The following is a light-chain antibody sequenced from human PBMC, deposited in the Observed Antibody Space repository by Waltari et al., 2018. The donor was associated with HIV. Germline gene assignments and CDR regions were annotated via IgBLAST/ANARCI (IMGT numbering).Light chain of an antibody. CDR3: QTWDSGIRV. J-gene: IGLJ3*02. CDR2: VNGDGTY. V-gene: IGLV4-69*01. Sequence: QLVLTQSASASASLGASVKLTCTLSSGHSSYAIAWHQQQAEKVPRYLMKVNGDGTYIKGDGIPDRFSGSSSEAERYLTISSLQSEDEADYYCQTWDSGIRVFGGGTKLTVL. CDR1: SGHSSYA.